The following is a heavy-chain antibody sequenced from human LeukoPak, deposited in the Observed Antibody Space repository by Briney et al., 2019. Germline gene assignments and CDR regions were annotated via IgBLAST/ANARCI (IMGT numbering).Heavy chain of an antibody. D-gene: IGHD5-18*01. CDR3: ARVQFRARIQLWPIDY. J-gene: IGHJ4*02. CDR1: GFTFSTYS. CDR2: ISSSSYYI. Sequence: GGSLRLSCAASGFTFSTYSMNCVRQAPGRGLEWVSSISSSSYYIYYADSVKGRFTISRDSAKNSLYLQMNSLRAEDTAVYYCARVQFRARIQLWPIDYWGQGTLVTVSS. V-gene: IGHV3-21*01.